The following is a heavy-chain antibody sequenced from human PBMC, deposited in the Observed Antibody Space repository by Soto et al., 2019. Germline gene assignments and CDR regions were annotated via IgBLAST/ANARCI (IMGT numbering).Heavy chain of an antibody. CDR1: GFTFSSYA. D-gene: IGHD1-26*01. V-gene: IGHV3-30-3*01. Sequence: QVQLVESGGGVVQPGRSLRLSCAASGFTFSSYAMHWVRQAPGKGLEWVAVISYDGSNKYYADSVKGRFTISRDNSKNTLYLQMNSLKTEDTAVYYCTRYENSGSYSSPTENNAFDIWGQGTMVTVSS. CDR3: TRYENSGSYSSPTENNAFDI. J-gene: IGHJ3*02. CDR2: ISYDGSNK.